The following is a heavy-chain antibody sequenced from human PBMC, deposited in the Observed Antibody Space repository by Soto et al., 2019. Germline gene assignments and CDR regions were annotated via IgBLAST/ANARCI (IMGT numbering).Heavy chain of an antibody. J-gene: IGHJ4*02. D-gene: IGHD1-26*01. Sequence: PSETLSLTCTISGGSISVYYWSWIRQSPGQALEWIGYIYASGSPYYNPSLRSRVLISADTSKTQVSLELTSATAADTAVYFWARGVGSSPPRYWGRGTLVTVS. V-gene: IGHV4-59*01. CDR3: ARGVGSSPPRY. CDR1: GGSISVYY. CDR2: IYASGSP.